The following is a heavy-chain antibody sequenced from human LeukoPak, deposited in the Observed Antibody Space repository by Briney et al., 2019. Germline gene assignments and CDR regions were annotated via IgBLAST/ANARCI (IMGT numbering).Heavy chain of an antibody. CDR2: IYYSGST. CDR3: ARGGDIVVTIPNDAFDI. Sequence: PSQTLSLTCTVSGGSISSGDYYWSWIRQPPGKGLEWIGYIYYSGSTYYNPSLKSRVTISVDTSKNQFSLKLSSVTAADTAVYYCARGGDIVVTIPNDAFDIWGQGTMVTVSS. D-gene: IGHD5-12*01. J-gene: IGHJ3*02. V-gene: IGHV4-30-4*01. CDR1: GGSISSGDYY.